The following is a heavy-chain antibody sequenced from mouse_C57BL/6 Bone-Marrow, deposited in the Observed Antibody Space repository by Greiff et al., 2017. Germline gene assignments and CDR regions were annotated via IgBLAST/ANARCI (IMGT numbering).Heavy chain of an antibody. J-gene: IGHJ3*01. CDR1: GFNIKDDY. D-gene: IGHD1-1*01. V-gene: IGHV14-4*01. CDR2: IDPENGDT. Sequence: EVQLQQSGAELVRPGASVKLSCTASGFNIKDDYMHWVKQRPEQGLEWIGWIDPENGDTEYASKFQGKATITADTSSNTAYLQLSSRTSEDTAVYYWTGSQAWFAYWGQGTLVTVSA. CDR3: TGSQAWFAY.